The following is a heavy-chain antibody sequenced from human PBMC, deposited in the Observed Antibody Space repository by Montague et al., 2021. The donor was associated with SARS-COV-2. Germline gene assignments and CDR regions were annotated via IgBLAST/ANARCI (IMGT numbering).Heavy chain of an antibody. CDR2: ISSSSSYI. J-gene: IGHJ4*02. D-gene: IGHD1-26*01. CDR1: GFTFSSYG. CDR3: ARDRGGSYPLDY. V-gene: IGHV3-21*01. Sequence: SLRLSCAASGFTFSSYGMHWVRQAPGKGLEWVSSISSSSSYIYYADSVKGRFTISRDNAKNSLYLQMNSLRAEDTAVYYCARDRGGSYPLDYWGQGTLVTVSS.